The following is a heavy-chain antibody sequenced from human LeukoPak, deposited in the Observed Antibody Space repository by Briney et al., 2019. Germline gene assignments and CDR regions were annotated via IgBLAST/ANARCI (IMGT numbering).Heavy chain of an antibody. Sequence: GGSLRLSCAASGFTFSSYAKSWVRQAPGKGLEWVSAISGSGGSTYYADSVKGRFTISRDNSKNTLYLQMNSLRAEDTAVYYCAKAPLYYYDSSGYTDYWGQGTLVTVSS. CDR3: AKAPLYYYDSSGYTDY. CDR1: GFTFSSYA. CDR2: ISGSGGST. D-gene: IGHD3-22*01. J-gene: IGHJ4*02. V-gene: IGHV3-23*01.